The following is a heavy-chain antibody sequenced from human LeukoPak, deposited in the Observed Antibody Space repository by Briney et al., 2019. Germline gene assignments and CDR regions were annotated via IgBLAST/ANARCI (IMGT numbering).Heavy chain of an antibody. D-gene: IGHD3-10*01. CDR1: GFTFSTYT. Sequence: GSLRLSCAASGFTFSTYTMAWVRQAPGGGLEWVSGIGGDGSGGTYYADSVKGRFAISRDNSKSTLYLQMNSLRVEDTAVYYCVKDFGRNLGGPGYWGRGTLVTVSS. CDR3: VKDFGRNLGGPGY. V-gene: IGHV3-23*01. CDR2: IGGDGSGGT. J-gene: IGHJ4*02.